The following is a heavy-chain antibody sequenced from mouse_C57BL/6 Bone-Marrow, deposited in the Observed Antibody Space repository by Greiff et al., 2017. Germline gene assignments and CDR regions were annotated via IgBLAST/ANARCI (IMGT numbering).Heavy chain of an antibody. Sequence: EVQVVESGEGLVKPGGSLKLSCAASGFTFSSYAMSWVRQTPEKRLEWVAYISSGGDYIYYADTVKGRFTISRDNARNTLYLQMSSLKSEDTAMYYCTRDYGEGWFAYWGQGTLVTVSA. CDR2: ISSGGDYI. CDR1: GFTFSSYA. V-gene: IGHV5-9-1*02. J-gene: IGHJ3*01. D-gene: IGHD1-1*02. CDR3: TRDYGEGWFAY.